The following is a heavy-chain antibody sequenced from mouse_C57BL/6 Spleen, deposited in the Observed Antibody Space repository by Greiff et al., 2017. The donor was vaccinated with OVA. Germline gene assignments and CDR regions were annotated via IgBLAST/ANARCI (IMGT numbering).Heavy chain of an antibody. J-gene: IGHJ1*03. CDR2: ISDGGSYT. Sequence: EVQLQESGGGLVKPGGSLKLSCAASGFTFSSYAMSWVRQTPEKRLEWVATISDGGSYTYYPDNVKGRFTISRDNAKNNLYLQMSHLKSEDTAMYYCARVVDYGSSYRDWYFDVWGTGTTVTVSS. CDR1: GFTFSSYA. CDR3: ARVVDYGSSYRDWYFDV. V-gene: IGHV5-4*01. D-gene: IGHD1-1*01.